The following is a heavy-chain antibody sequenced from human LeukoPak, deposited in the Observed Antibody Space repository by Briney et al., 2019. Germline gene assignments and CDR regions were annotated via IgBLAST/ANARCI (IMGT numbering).Heavy chain of an antibody. J-gene: IGHJ5*02. V-gene: IGHV3-74*01. CDR2: KNSDGSST. Sequence: PGGSLRLSCAASGFAFSSYWMHWVRQAPGKGLVWVSRKNSDGSSTTYADSVQGRSTISRDNAKNTLYLQMNSLRADDTAVYYCARSVYSYYANWFDPWGQGTLVTVSS. CDR1: GFAFSSYW. D-gene: IGHD4-11*01. CDR3: ARSVYSYYANWFDP.